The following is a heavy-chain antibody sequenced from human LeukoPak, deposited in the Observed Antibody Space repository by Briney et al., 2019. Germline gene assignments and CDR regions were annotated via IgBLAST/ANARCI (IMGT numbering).Heavy chain of an antibody. CDR2: ISSSSSYI. CDR1: GFTFSSYS. J-gene: IGHJ4*02. CDR3: ASGAAAGTLGVSLY. D-gene: IGHD6-13*01. Sequence: GGSLRLSCAASGFTFSSYSMNWVRQAPGKGLEWVSSISSSSSYIYYADSVKGRFTISRDNAKNSLYLQMNSLRAEDTAVYYCASGAAAGTLGVSLYWGQGTLVTVSS. V-gene: IGHV3-21*01.